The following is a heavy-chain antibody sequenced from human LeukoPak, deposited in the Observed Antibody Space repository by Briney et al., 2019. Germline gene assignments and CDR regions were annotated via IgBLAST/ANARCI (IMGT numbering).Heavy chain of an antibody. D-gene: IGHD6-13*01. CDR2: NNTNTGNP. CDR3: ARAASSWYGYYYYYYGMDV. J-gene: IGHJ6*02. V-gene: IGHV7-4-1*02. CDR1: GDNVTSYD. Sequence: GASVMVSCKASGDNVTSYDMDGVRQAPGQWLEWMGWNNTNTGNPTYAQGFTGRFVFSLDTSVSTAYLQISSLKAEDTAVYYCARAASSWYGYYYYYYGMDVWGQGTTVTVSS.